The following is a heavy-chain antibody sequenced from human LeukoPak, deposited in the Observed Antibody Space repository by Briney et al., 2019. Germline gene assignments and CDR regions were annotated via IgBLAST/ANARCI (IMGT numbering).Heavy chain of an antibody. Sequence: GGSLRLSCEASGFTFSSYWMSWVRQAPGKGLEWVANIKQDGSEKYYVDSVKGRFTISRDNVKNSLYLQMNSLRAEETAVYYCARYSAAAGTGSLFDPWGQGTLVTVSS. CDR1: GFTFSSYW. V-gene: IGHV3-7*01. D-gene: IGHD6-13*01. CDR3: ARYSAAAGTGSLFDP. CDR2: IKQDGSEK. J-gene: IGHJ5*02.